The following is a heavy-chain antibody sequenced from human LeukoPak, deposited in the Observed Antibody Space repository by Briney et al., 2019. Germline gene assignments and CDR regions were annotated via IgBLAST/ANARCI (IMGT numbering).Heavy chain of an antibody. CDR2: IYPGDSDT. CDR3: ARLSRVPGADWEN. CDR1: GYSFTSYW. Sequence: GESLKISCKGSGYSFTSYWIDWVRQMPGKGLEWMGIIYPGDSDTRYSPSFQGQVTISADKSISTAYLQWSSLKASDTAMYYCARLSRVPGADWENWGQGTLVTVSS. V-gene: IGHV5-51*01. D-gene: IGHD3-9*01. J-gene: IGHJ4*02.